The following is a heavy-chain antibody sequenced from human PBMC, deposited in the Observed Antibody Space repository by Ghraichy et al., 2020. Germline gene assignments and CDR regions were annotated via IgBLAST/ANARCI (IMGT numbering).Heavy chain of an antibody. V-gene: IGHV3-23*01. CDR1: GFTFRSYA. CDR3: ATEEGPTLTGVY. J-gene: IGHJ4*02. D-gene: IGHD4-11*01. CDR2: ISASGGAA. Sequence: GSLRLSCAASGFTFRSYAMSWVRQAPGKGLEWVSTISASGGAAYYADSVKGRLTISRDNSKNTLYLQMNSLRAEDTAVYYCATEEGPTLTGVYWGQGTLVTVSS.